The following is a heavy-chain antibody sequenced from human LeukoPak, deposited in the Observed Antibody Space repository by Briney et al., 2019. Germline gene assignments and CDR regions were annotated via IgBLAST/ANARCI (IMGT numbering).Heavy chain of an antibody. CDR1: GFIFSNYG. Sequence: PGGSLRLSCEVSGFIFSNYGMHWVRQAPGKGLEWVALIWYDGRTKFHADSVKGRFTISRDNSATTLYLQMSSLRVEDTAVYYCAREWGRIAVAGGPGYWGQEALVTVSS. J-gene: IGHJ4*02. D-gene: IGHD6-19*01. CDR2: IWYDGRTK. V-gene: IGHV3-33*01. CDR3: AREWGRIAVAGGPGY.